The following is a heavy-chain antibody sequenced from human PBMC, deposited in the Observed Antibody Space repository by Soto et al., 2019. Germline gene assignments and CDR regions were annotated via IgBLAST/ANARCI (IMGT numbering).Heavy chain of an antibody. CDR2: ISGSGGST. J-gene: IGHJ5*02. CDR1: GFTFSSYA. CDR3: AKDGTYGGNPSDGWFDP. Sequence: GGSLRLSCAASGFTFSSYAMSWVRQAPGKGLEWVSAISGSGGSTYYADSVKGRFTISRDNSKNTLYLQMNSLRAEDTAVYYYAKDGTYGGNPSDGWFDPWGQGTLVTVSS. V-gene: IGHV3-23*01. D-gene: IGHD4-17*01.